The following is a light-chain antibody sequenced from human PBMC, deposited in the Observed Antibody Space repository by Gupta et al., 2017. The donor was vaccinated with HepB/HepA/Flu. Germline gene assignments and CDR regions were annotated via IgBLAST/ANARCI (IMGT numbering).Light chain of an antibody. CDR1: SGISSW. Sequence: DIQMTQSQSSVSASVGDRVTITCRGSSGISSWLAWYQQKPGKAPKLLIYAASSLQSGVPSRFSGSGSGTDFTLTISSLQPEDFATYYCQQANSFPFTFGPGTKVDIK. CDR3: QQANSFPFT. V-gene: IGKV1D-12*01. CDR2: AAS. J-gene: IGKJ3*01.